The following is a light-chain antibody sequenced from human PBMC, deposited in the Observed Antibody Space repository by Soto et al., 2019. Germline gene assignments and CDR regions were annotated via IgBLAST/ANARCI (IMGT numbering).Light chain of an antibody. CDR3: QQYNDFST. CDR2: KSS. Sequence: DIQMTQSPSTLSAYVGDRVTVTCRASRSISGWLAWYQQKPGKAPKLLIYKSSTLENGVPSRFSGSGSGTEFTLTISSLQPEDFATYFCQQYNDFSTFGQGTKVELK. CDR1: RSISGW. J-gene: IGKJ1*01. V-gene: IGKV1-5*03.